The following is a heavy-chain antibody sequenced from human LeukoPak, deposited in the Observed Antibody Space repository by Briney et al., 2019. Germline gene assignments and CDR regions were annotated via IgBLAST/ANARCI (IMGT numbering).Heavy chain of an antibody. CDR2: IWYDGSNK. V-gene: IGHV3-33*08. D-gene: IGHD3-22*01. CDR1: GFTFSSYA. J-gene: IGHJ4*02. CDR3: ARDDSYYDSSGYYFY. Sequence: GGSLRLSCAASGFTFSSYAMHWVRQAPGKGLEWVAVIWYDGSNKYYADSVKGRFTISRDNSKNTLYLQMNSLRAEDTAVYYCARDDSYYDSSGYYFYWGQGTLVTVSS.